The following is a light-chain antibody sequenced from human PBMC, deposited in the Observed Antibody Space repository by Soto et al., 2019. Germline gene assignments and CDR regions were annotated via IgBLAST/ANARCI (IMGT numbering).Light chain of an antibody. V-gene: IGLV6-57*01. CDR3: QSYDSSTRV. CDR1: SGSIASNY. Sequence: LTQPHSVSESPGKTVTISCTRSSGSIASNYVQWFQQRPGSSPTTVIYEDNQRPSGVPDRFSGSIDRSSNSASLTISGLKTEDEADYYCQSYDSSTRVFGGGTKVTVL. J-gene: IGLJ3*02. CDR2: EDN.